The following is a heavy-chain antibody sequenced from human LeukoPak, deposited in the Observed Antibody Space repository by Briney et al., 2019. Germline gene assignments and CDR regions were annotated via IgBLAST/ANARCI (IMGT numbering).Heavy chain of an antibody. D-gene: IGHD6-13*01. CDR2: IFYSGST. V-gene: IGHV4-59*01. CDR1: GGSISSYY. Sequence: PSETLSLTCTVSGGSISSYYWSWIRQPPGKGLEWIGYIFYSGSTNYNPSLKSRVTISVDTSKNQFSLKLSSVTAADTAVYYCARVAAAALYNWFDPWGQGTLVTVSS. J-gene: IGHJ5*02. CDR3: ARVAAAALYNWFDP.